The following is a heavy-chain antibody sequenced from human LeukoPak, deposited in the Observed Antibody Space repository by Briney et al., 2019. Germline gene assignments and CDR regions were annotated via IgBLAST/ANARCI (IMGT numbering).Heavy chain of an antibody. CDR2: IKQDGSDK. V-gene: IGHV3-7*01. Sequence: GGSLRLSCAASGFPFSAYWMIWVRQALGKGLQGLQWVADIKQDGSDKFYVDSVKGRFTISRDNAKNSLYLQMNSLRAEDTAVYYCARDLGSGCFDYWGQGTLVTVSS. CDR3: ARDLGSGCFDY. J-gene: IGHJ4*02. CDR1: GFPFSAYW. D-gene: IGHD6-19*01.